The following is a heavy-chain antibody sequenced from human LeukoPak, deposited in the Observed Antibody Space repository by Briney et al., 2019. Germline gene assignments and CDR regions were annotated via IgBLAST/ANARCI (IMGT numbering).Heavy chain of an antibody. CDR3: ARESPYSNSWYDDY. Sequence: ASVKLSCKSSGYTFTSYDIHWVRHATGQGLEWMGWMSSNSGNTGYAHKFQGRVTMTRNTSISTAYMELSSRRSEDTAVYYCARESPYSNSWYDDYWGQGTLVTVSS. J-gene: IGHJ4*02. CDR1: GYTFTSYD. D-gene: IGHD6-13*01. V-gene: IGHV1-8*01. CDR2: MSSNSGNT.